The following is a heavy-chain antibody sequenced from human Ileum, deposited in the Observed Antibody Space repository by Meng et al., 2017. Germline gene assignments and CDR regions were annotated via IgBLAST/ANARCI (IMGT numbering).Heavy chain of an antibody. CDR2: IIPIFGTA. CDR1: CDVFVSDY. V-gene: IGHV1-69*06. Sequence: QYGGGVQKKASAVQAPCSGACDVFVSDYISSVRQPPREELVWWSRIIPIFGTAKYEQKFKARVRISVDKSTSKASLALSTLTSADTAVYYCVRRRNLYFKCWDQGTLVTVSS. CDR3: VRRRNLYFKC. J-gene: IGHJ4*02.